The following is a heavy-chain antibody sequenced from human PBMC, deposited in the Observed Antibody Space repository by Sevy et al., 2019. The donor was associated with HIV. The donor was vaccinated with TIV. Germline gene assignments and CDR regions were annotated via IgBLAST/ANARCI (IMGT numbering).Heavy chain of an antibody. Sequence: GGSLRLSCAASGFTVSSNYMSWVRQAPGKGLEWVSVIYSGGSTYYADSVKGRFTISRDNSKNTLYLQMNSLRAEDTAVYYCARDKGWFGELLFGTFDYWGQGTLVTVSS. CDR1: GFTVSSNY. CDR2: IYSGGST. CDR3: ARDKGWFGELLFGTFDY. D-gene: IGHD3-10*01. J-gene: IGHJ4*02. V-gene: IGHV3-53*05.